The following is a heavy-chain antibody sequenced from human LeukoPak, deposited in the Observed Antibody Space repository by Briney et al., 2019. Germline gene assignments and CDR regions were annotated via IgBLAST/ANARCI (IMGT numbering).Heavy chain of an antibody. V-gene: IGHV3-7*01. CDR2: INPDGSAK. D-gene: IGHD2-15*01. Sequence: GGSLRLSCATSGFSFSVSWMNWVRQSSGRGLQWVANINPDGSAKYYVDSVKGRFTISRDSAQNSLYLQMNSLRAEDTAVYFCTRVSRMEADDYWGQGTLVTVSS. CDR1: GFSFSVSW. J-gene: IGHJ4*02. CDR3: TRVSRMEADDY.